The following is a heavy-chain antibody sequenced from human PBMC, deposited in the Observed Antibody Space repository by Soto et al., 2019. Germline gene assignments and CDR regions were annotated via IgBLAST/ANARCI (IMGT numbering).Heavy chain of an antibody. Sequence: GGSMRLSWTASGVTVGSYEMNWVRQAPGKGLEWVSYISSSGSTIYYADSVKGRFTISRDNAKNSLYLQMNSLRAEDTAVYYCARAFRAAPFDYWGQGTLVTAPQ. CDR2: ISSSGSTI. V-gene: IGHV3-48*03. D-gene: IGHD6-13*01. CDR1: GVTVGSYE. J-gene: IGHJ4*02. CDR3: ARAFRAAPFDY.